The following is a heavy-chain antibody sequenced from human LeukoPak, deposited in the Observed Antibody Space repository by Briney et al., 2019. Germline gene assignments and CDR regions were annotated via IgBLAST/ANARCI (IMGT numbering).Heavy chain of an antibody. V-gene: IGHV3-21*01. J-gene: IGHJ3*02. CDR2: ISSSSIYI. CDR1: RFTFSTYS. D-gene: IGHD6-13*01. CDR3: ARVRDSSNRLFNDAFDI. Sequence: GGSLRLSCAASRFTFSTYSMNWLRQAPGKGLEWVSSISSSSIYIYYADSMKGRFTISRDNGKNSLYLQMNSLSAEDTAVYFCARVRDSSNRLFNDAFDIWGQGTMVTVSS.